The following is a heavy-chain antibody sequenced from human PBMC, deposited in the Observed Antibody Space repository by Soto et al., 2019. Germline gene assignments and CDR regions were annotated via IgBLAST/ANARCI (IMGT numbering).Heavy chain of an antibody. CDR2: ISGSGGST. J-gene: IGHJ6*02. CDR1: GFTFNNYA. V-gene: IGHV3-23*01. Sequence: PGGSLRLSCAASGFTFNNYAMTWVRQAPGKGLEWVAAISGSGGSTYYADSVKGRFTISRDNSKNTLYLQMNSLRAEDTAVYYCALGYYDVNYYYGMDVWGQGTTVTVSS. D-gene: IGHD3-22*01. CDR3: ALGYYDVNYYYGMDV.